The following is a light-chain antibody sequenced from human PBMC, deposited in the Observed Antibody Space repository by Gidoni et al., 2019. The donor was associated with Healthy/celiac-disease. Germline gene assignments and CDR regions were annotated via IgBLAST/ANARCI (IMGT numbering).Light chain of an antibody. CDR3: QKYNSALPWT. V-gene: IGKV1-27*01. CDR2: AAS. J-gene: IGKJ1*01. CDR1: QGISNY. Sequence: DIQMTQSPSSLSASVGDRVTITCRAWQGISNYLAWYQQKPGKVPKLLIYAASTLQSGVPSRFSGSGCGTDCTLTISSLQPEDVATYYCQKYNSALPWTFXQXTKVEIK.